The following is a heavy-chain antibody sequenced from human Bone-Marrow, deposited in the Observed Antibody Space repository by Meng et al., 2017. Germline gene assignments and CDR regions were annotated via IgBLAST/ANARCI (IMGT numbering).Heavy chain of an antibody. CDR1: GGSISSGGYY. D-gene: IGHD4-17*01. V-gene: IGHV4-31*03. J-gene: IGHJ4*02. CDR2: IYHSGST. CDR3: ARDRNDYGSHYFDY. Sequence: QVQLQESGPGLVKPSQTLSLTCTVSGGSISSGGYYWSWIRQHPGKGLEWIGYIYHSGSTYYNPSLKSRVTISVDTSKNQFSLKLSPVTAADTAVYYCARDRNDYGSHYFDYWGQGTLVTVSS.